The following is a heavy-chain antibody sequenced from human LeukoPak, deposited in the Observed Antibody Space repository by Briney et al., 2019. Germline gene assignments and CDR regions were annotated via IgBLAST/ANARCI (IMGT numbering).Heavy chain of an antibody. CDR3: ARAPPLDY. J-gene: IGHJ4*02. CDR1: GFSVSSNY. V-gene: IGHV3-53*01. Sequence: GGSLRLSCAASGFSVSSNYMSWVRQAPGKGLERVAVIHTGGNTYYADSVKGRFTISRDISKNTLYLQMSSLRVEDTAVYYCARAPPLDYWGQGTLVTVSS. CDR2: IHTGGNT.